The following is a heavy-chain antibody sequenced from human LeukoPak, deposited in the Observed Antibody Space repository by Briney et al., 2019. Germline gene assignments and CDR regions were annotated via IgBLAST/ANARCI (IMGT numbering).Heavy chain of an antibody. CDR2: IWSDGSKT. V-gene: IGHV3-33*08. D-gene: IGHD3-10*01. CDR3: ARDDEAQGNGFDI. Sequence: PGGSLRLSCAASGFTFSSYSMNWVRQAPDKGLEWVALIWSDGSKTSYADSVEGRFTISRDNSKNTLYLQMTSLSAEDMAVYYCARDDEAQGNGFDIWGQGTMVTVSS. J-gene: IGHJ3*02. CDR1: GFTFSSYS.